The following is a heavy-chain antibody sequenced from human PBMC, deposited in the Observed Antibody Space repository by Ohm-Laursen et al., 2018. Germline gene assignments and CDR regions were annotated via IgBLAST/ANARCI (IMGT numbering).Heavy chain of an antibody. CDR2: ISGSGHNT. V-gene: IGHV3-23*01. Sequence: SLRLSCTASGFTFSSYAISWVRQAPGKGLEWVSSISGSGHNTYYADSVKGRFTISRDNSKNTLFLQMNSLRAEDTAVYYCARDRYYDFWSGSKVLDYWGQGTLVTVSS. J-gene: IGHJ4*02. CDR1: GFTFSSYA. D-gene: IGHD3-3*01. CDR3: ARDRYYDFWSGSKVLDY.